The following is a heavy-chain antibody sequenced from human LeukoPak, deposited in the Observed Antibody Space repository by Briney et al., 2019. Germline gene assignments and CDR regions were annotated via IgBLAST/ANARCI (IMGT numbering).Heavy chain of an antibody. V-gene: IGHV7-4-1*02. CDR3: ARDTPPGYCTTTSCYATPDY. J-gene: IGHJ4*02. CDR2: INTNTGSP. D-gene: IGHD2-2*01. CDR1: GYTFTRYA. Sequence: ASVKVSCKASGYTFTRYAMNWVRQAPGQGLEWMGWINTNTGSPTYAQGFTGRFVFSLDTSVSTAYLQISSLKAEDTAVYYCARDTPPGYCTTTSCYATPDYWGQGTPVTVSS.